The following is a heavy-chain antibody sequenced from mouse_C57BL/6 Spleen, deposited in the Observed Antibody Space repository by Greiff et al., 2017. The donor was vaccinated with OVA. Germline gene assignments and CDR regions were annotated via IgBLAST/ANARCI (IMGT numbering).Heavy chain of an antibody. CDR2: IYPRSGNT. Sequence: QVQLQQSGAELARPGASVKLSCKASGYTFTSYGISWVKQRTGQGLEWIGEIYPRSGNTYYNEKFKGKATLTADKSSSTAYMELRSLTSEDAAVYFCARGDSSGYDARDYWGQGTSVTVSS. J-gene: IGHJ4*01. V-gene: IGHV1-81*01. D-gene: IGHD3-2*02. CDR1: GYTFTSYG. CDR3: ARGDSSGYDARDY.